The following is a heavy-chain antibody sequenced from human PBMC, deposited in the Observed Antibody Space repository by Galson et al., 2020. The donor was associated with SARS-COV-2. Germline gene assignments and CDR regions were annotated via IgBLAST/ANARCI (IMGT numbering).Heavy chain of an antibody. CDR2: ISRNSGSI. CDR3: AKVGYDFWSGYYTGGSLYYYYMDV. V-gene: IGHV3-9*01. D-gene: IGHD3-3*01. J-gene: IGHJ6*03. Sequence: GGSLRLSCAASGFTFDDYAMHWVQQAPGKGLEWVSGISRNSGSIGYAASVKGRFTISRDNAKNSLYLQMNSLRAEDTALYYCAKVGYDFWSGYYTGGSLYYYYMDVWGKGTTVTVSS. CDR1: GFTFDDYA.